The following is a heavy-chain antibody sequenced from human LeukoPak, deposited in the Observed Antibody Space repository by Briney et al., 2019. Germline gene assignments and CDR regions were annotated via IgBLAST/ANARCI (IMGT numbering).Heavy chain of an antibody. CDR3: ARGKVGYNWFDP. J-gene: IGHJ5*02. Sequence: LSLTCTVSGGSISSGSYYWSWIRQHPGKGLEWVAVISYDGSNKYYADSVKGRFTISRDNSKNTLYLQMNSLRAEDTAVYYCARGKVGYNWFDPWGQGTQVTVSS. V-gene: IGHV3-30-3*01. CDR2: ISYDGSNK. D-gene: IGHD2-2*01. CDR1: GGSISSGSYY.